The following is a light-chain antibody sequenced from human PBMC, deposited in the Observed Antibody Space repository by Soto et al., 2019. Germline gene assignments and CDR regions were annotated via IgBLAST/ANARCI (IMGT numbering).Light chain of an antibody. V-gene: IGLV2-14*02. CDR2: EVT. CDR3: SSYTGGNPSYV. J-gene: IGLJ1*01. Sequence: QSALAPPASVCGYPGQPTNISCTGTRVPVGSFSLVSWYQQHPGKAPKLMIYEVTIRPSGVSDRFSGSNSVNTASLTVSGLKAEDEAEDYCSSYTGGNPSYVCGTVTKSPS. CDR1: RVPVGSFSL.